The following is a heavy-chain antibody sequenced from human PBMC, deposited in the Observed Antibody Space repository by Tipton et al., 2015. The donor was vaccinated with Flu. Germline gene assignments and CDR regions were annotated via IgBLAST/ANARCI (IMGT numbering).Heavy chain of an antibody. CDR3: ATPDH. Sequence: TLSLTCTVSGDSISGSSHYWGWVRQSPGKGLEWIGSIYYSGSTYYNPPLKPRVTITADPSQNQFSLQLKSVTAADTAVYYCATPDHWGQGTLVTVSS. J-gene: IGHJ4*02. CDR1: GDSISGSSHY. CDR2: IYYSGST. V-gene: IGHV4-39*01.